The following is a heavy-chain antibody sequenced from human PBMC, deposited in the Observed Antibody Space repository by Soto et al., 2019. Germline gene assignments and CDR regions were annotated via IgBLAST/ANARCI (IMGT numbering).Heavy chain of an antibody. D-gene: IGHD6-6*01. CDR3: ATSSSMDH. V-gene: IGHV3-23*01. Sequence: SLRLSCMASGFSFRSYAMGWVRQAPGKGLEWVSSISSSGNSTYYAGSVRGRFTISRDNSKNTLFLEVNSLRGEDTATYYCATSSSMDHWGQGSLVTVSS. CDR1: GFSFRSYA. J-gene: IGHJ4*02. CDR2: ISSSGNST.